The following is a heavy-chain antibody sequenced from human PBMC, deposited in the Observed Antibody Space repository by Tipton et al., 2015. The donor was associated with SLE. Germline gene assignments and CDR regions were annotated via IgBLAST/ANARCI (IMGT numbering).Heavy chain of an antibody. V-gene: IGHV3-30*01. CDR3: ARDYFVYLQQ. J-gene: IGHJ1*01. D-gene: IGHD3-9*01. Sequence: DSVKGRFTISRDDSRKTLYLEMNSLRADDTAVYYCARDYFVYLQQWGQGTLVTVSS.